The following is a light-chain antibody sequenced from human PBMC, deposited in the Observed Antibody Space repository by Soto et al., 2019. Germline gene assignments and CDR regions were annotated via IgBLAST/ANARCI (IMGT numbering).Light chain of an antibody. CDR1: QGIRNE. J-gene: IGKJ1*01. CDR2: AAS. Sequence: IKMTQSPSSLAASVGDRVTITCRASQGIRNELGWYQQKPGKAPKRLIYAASSLQSGVPSRFSGSGSGTDFTLTISSLQPEDFATYFCLQHNSYPRTFGQGTKVDIK. CDR3: LQHNSYPRT. V-gene: IGKV1-17*01.